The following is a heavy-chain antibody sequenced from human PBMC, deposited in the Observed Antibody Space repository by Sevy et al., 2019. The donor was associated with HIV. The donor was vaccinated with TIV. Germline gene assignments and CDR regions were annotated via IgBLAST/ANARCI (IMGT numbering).Heavy chain of an antibody. V-gene: IGHV3-30-3*01. J-gene: IGHJ6*02. CDR3: ARVREGGKYCSSTGCYLAYYYGMDV. CDR1: GFTFSSYA. Sequence: GGSLRLSCAASGFTFSSYAMHWVRQAPGKGLEWVAVISYDGSNKYYADSVKGRFTISRDNSKNRLYLQMNSLRAEDTDVYYCARVREGGKYCSSTGCYLAYYYGMDVWGQGTTVTVSS. CDR2: ISYDGSNK. D-gene: IGHD2-2*01.